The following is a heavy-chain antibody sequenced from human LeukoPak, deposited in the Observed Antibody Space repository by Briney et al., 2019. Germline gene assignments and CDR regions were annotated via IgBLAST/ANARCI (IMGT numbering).Heavy chain of an antibody. CDR3: AKAGLGGATYFDY. D-gene: IGHD1-26*01. CDR1: GFTFSSYA. Sequence: PGGSLRLSCAASGFTFSSYAMSWVRQAPGKGLEWVSAISGSGRRTYYADSVKGRFTISRDNSKNTLYLQMNSLRAEDTAVYCCAKAGLGGATYFDYWGQGTLVTVSS. CDR2: ISGSGRRT. V-gene: IGHV3-23*01. J-gene: IGHJ4*02.